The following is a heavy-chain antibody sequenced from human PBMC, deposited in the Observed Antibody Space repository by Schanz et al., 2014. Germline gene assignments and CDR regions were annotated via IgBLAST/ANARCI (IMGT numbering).Heavy chain of an antibody. J-gene: IGHJ3*02. V-gene: IGHV3-11*01. CDR3: ARENLNWEAFDI. D-gene: IGHD7-27*01. CDR1: GFIFNDYY. CDR2: ISRDGTTS. Sequence: QVQLVESGGGLVKPGGSLRLSCAASGFIFNDYYMNWIRQAPGKGLEWLSYISRDGTTSYYADSVKGRFTISRDNAKNSLYLEMTSLRGGDTAVYYCARENLNWEAFDIWGQGTVVTVSS.